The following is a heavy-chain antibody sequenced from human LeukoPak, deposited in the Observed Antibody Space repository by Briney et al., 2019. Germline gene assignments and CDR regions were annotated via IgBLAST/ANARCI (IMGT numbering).Heavy chain of an antibody. D-gene: IGHD2-21*01. J-gene: IGHJ4*02. CDR2: IGGTGGNI. Sequence: PGGSPRLSCAASGLSFSNYAMYWVRQAPGKGLEWVSAIGGTGGNIFYTDSVKGRFTISRDNSKNTLYLHMNSLRAEDTAIYYCVRDNYSYRLDVWGQGTLVTVSS. CDR1: GLSFSNYA. V-gene: IGHV3-23*01. CDR3: VRDNYSYRLDV.